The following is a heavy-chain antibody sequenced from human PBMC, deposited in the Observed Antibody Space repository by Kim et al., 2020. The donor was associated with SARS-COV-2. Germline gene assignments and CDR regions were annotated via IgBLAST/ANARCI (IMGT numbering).Heavy chain of an antibody. D-gene: IGHD3-22*01. J-gene: IGHJ4*02. CDR2: IKSKTDGGTT. CDR3: TTALYYDSSLDY. Sequence: GGSLRLSCAASGFTFSNAWMSWVRQAPGKGLEWVGRIKSKTDGGTTDYAAPVKGRFTISRDDSKNTLYLQMNSLKTEDTAVYYCTTALYYDSSLDYWGQGTLVTVSS. CDR1: GFTFSNAW. V-gene: IGHV3-15*01.